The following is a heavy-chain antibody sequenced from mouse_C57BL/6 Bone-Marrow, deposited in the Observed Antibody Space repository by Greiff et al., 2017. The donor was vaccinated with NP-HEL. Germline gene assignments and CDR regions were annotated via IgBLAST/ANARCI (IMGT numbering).Heavy chain of an antibody. Sequence: QVQLQQSGAELARPGASVKMSCKASGYTFTSYTMHWVKQRPGQGLEWIGYINPSSGSPKYNQKSKDKATLTADKSSSTTYMQLSSLTSEDSAVYYCARMRVDDLAWFGYWGQGTLVTVSA. J-gene: IGHJ3*01. CDR2: INPSSGSP. CDR1: GYTFTSYT. V-gene: IGHV1-4*01. D-gene: IGHD1-1*01. CDR3: ARMRVDDLAWFGY.